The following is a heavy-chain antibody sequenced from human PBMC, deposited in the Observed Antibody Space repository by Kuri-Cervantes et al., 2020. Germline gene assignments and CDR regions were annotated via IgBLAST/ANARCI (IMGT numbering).Heavy chain of an antibody. CDR3: ASRPTRGNCSSTSCQGDY. J-gene: IGHJ4*02. CDR2: INHSGGT. CDR1: GGSFSGYY. V-gene: IGHV4-34*01. Sequence: GSLRLSCAVYGGSFSGYYWNWIRQPPGKGLEWIGEINHSGGTNYNPSLKSRVTISVDKSKNQFSLKLSSVTAADTAVYYCASRPTRGNCSSTSCQGDYWGQGTLVTVSS. D-gene: IGHD2-2*01.